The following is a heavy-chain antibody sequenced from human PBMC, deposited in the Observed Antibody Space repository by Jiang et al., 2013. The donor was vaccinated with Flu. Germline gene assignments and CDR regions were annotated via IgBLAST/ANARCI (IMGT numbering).Heavy chain of an antibody. CDR2: IDPSDSYT. J-gene: IGHJ6*02. D-gene: IGHD4-23*01. V-gene: IGHV5-10-1*01. Sequence: GAEVKKPGESLRISCKGSGYSFTSYWISWVRQMPGKGLEWMGRIDPSDSYTNYSPSFQGHVTISADKSISTAYLQWSSLKASDTAMYYCARHRTLEYGGNNYYYYGMDVWGQGTTVTVSS. CDR1: GYSFTSYW. CDR3: ARHRTLEYGGNNYYYYGMDV.